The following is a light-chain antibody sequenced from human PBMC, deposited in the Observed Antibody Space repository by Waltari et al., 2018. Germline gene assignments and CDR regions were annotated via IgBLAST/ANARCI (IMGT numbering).Light chain of an antibody. Sequence: EIVMTQSPATLSVFPGERATLSCRASQSIRSKLAWYQHKPGQAPRLLIYGASTRATGIPARFSGSRSGTEFTLTISSLQSEDFAVYFCQQYDNWLGTFGQGTKVEIK. CDR3: QQYDNWLGT. CDR1: QSIRSK. V-gene: IGKV3-15*01. CDR2: GAS. J-gene: IGKJ1*01.